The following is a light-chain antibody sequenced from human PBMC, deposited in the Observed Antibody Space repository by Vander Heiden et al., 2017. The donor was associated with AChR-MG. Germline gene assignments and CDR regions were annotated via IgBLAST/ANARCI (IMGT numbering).Light chain of an antibody. CDR2: AAS. Sequence: DMHLTQSPSCLSASVGDRVNITCRASQSIASYLNWYQQKPGKAPKLLIYAASRLQSGVPSRFSGSGSGTDFTLTISRLQPEEFSNYHCQQRDSLPWTFGQGTKVEV. CDR1: QSIASY. CDR3: QQRDSLPWT. J-gene: IGKJ1*01. V-gene: IGKV1-39*01.